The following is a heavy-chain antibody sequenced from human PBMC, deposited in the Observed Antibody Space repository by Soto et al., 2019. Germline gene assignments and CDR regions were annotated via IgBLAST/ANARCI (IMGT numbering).Heavy chain of an antibody. D-gene: IGHD3-22*01. J-gene: IGHJ4*02. CDR3: ARGRPYYYDSSGAYYFDY. V-gene: IGHV4-30-4*01. CDR1: GGSISSGDYY. Sequence: QVQLQESGPGLVKPSQTLSLTCTVSGGSISSGDYYWSWIRQPPGKGLEWIGYIYYSGSTYYNPSLKSRVTISGDTSKNQFSLKLSSVTAADTAVYYCARGRPYYYDSSGAYYFDYWGQGTLVTVSS. CDR2: IYYSGST.